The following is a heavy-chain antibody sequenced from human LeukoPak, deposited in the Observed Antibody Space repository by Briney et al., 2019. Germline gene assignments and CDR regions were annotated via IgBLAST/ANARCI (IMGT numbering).Heavy chain of an antibody. CDR2: IYYSGST. D-gene: IGHD3-10*01. J-gene: IGHJ6*02. CDR3: ARRVRGSGSYFGVGLGMDV. CDR1: GGSISSGGYY. Sequence: PSETLSLTCTVSGGSISSGGYYWGWIRQPPGKGLEWIGSIYYSGSTYYNPSLKSRVTISVDTSKNQFSLKLSSVTAADTAVYYCARRVRGSGSYFGVGLGMDVWGQGTTVTVSS. V-gene: IGHV4-39*01.